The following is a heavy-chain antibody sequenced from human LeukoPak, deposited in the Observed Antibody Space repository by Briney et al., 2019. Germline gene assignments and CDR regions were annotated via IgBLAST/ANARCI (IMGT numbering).Heavy chain of an antibody. CDR1: GFTVSSNY. J-gene: IGHJ4*02. CDR3: AREGVVAAPNSPGEFDY. Sequence: GSLRLSCAASGFTVSSNYMSWVRQAPGKGLEWIGSIYYSGSTYYNPSLKSRVTISVDTSKNQFSLKLSSVTAADTAVYYCAREGVVAAPNSPGEFDYWGQGTLVTVSS. V-gene: IGHV4-39*07. CDR2: IYYSGST. D-gene: IGHD2-15*01.